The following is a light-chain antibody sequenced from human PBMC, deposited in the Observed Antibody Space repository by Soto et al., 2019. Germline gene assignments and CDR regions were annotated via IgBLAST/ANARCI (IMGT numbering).Light chain of an antibody. Sequence: QSALTQPASVSGSPGQSITISCTGTSTDVGGYKYVSWYQQHPGTAPKLMIFEVNGRPSGVSDRFSGSKSGNTASLTISGLQPEDEADYYCQSYDISLHNYVCGTGTNVTVL. J-gene: IGLJ1*01. V-gene: IGLV2-14*01. CDR1: STDVGGYKY. CDR2: EVN. CDR3: QSYDISLHNYV.